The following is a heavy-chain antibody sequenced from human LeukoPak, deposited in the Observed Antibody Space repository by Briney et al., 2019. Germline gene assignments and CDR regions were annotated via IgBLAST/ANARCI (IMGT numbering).Heavy chain of an antibody. CDR3: ARDSGYSNSWYDFDY. CDR2: IKQDGVEK. D-gene: IGHD6-13*01. J-gene: IGHJ4*02. Sequence: GGSLRLSCAASGVMFSSNWMSWVRLAPGKGLEWVANIKQDGVEKYYVDSVKGRFTISRDNAKNSLYLQMNSLRAEDTAVYYCARDSGYSNSWYDFDYWGQGTLVTVSS. V-gene: IGHV3-7*03. CDR1: GVMFSSNW.